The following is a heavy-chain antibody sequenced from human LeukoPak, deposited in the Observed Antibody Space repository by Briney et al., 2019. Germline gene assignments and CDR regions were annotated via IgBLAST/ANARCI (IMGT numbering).Heavy chain of an antibody. CDR1: GFTFGDYA. Sequence: GGSLRLSCTSFGFTFGDYAISWVRQAPGKGLEWVGFIRNRIHGRTSVYAASVEGRFTISRDDSESVAYLQMNSLKTEATAVYFCARGGVNDHSDGQYFEHWGQGTLVTVSS. D-gene: IGHD4-17*01. J-gene: IGHJ1*01. CDR2: IRNRIHGRTS. V-gene: IGHV3-49*04. CDR3: ARGGVNDHSDGQYFEH.